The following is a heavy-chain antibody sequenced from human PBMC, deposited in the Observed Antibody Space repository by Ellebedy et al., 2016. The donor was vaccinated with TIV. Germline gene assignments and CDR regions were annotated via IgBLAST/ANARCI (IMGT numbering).Heavy chain of an antibody. V-gene: IGHV1-8*01. J-gene: IGHJ4*02. CDR2: MNPDGADA. CDR3: MSGWDY. CDR1: GDTFATED. Sequence: ASVKVSXXASGDTFATEDVNWVRQAPGQGLEWMGWMNPDGADAGYARKFQDRLTLTRDTSTSTDYMELSSLTSEDTAVYFCMSGWDYWGQGTLVTVSS.